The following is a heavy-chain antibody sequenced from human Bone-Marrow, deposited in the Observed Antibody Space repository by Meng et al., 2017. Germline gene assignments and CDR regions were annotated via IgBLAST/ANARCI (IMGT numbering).Heavy chain of an antibody. V-gene: IGHV3-43D*03. CDR2: ISWDGTST. CDR3: AEESFYDRGVWYFDL. J-gene: IGHJ2*01. CDR1: GFTFDDYA. Sequence: GESLKISCAASGFTFDDYAMHWVRQAPGKGLEWVSLISWDGTSTNYADSVKGRFTISRDNNETSLYLQMISIRAEDTALYYCAEESFYDRGVWYFDLWGRGTLVTVSS. D-gene: IGHD3-22*01.